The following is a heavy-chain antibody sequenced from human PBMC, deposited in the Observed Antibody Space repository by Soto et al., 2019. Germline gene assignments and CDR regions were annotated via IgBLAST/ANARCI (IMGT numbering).Heavy chain of an antibody. V-gene: IGHV4-59*01. J-gene: IGHJ4*02. CDR1: GGSISSYY. CDR3: ARDLTGTIDY. Sequence: MSLTCTVSGGSISSYYWSWIRQPPGKGLEWIGYIYYSGSTNYNPSLKSRVTISVDTSKNQFSLKLSSVTAADTAVYYCARDLTGTIDYWGQGTLVTVSS. D-gene: IGHD1-1*01. CDR2: IYYSGST.